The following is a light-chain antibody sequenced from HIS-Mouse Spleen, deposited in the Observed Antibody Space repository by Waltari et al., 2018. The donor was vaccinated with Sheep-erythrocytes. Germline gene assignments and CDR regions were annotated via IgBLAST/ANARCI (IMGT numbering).Light chain of an antibody. CDR3: CSYAGSSTPWV. CDR2: EGS. CDR1: SSDVGSYNL. Sequence: QSALTQPASVSGSPGQSITIFCTGTSSDVGSYNLFSWYQQHPGKAPKLMIYEGSKRPSGVSTRFYGSKSGNTASLTISGLQAEDEADYYCCSYAGSSTPWVFGGGTKLTVL. V-gene: IGLV2-23*01. J-gene: IGLJ3*02.